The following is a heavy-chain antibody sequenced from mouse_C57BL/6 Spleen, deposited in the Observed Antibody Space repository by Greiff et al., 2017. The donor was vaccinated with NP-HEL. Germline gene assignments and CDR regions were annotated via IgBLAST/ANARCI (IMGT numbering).Heavy chain of an antibody. J-gene: IGHJ1*03. D-gene: IGHD1-1*01. V-gene: IGHV14-4*01. Sequence: VQLQQSGAELVRPGASVKLSCTASGFNIKDDYMHWVKQRPEQGLEWIGWIDPENGDTEYASKFQGKATITAATSSNTAYLQLSSLTSEDTAVYYCTTGYYYGSSYRYFDVGGTGTTVTVSS. CDR3: TTGYYYGSSYRYFDV. CDR1: GFNIKDDY. CDR2: IDPENGDT.